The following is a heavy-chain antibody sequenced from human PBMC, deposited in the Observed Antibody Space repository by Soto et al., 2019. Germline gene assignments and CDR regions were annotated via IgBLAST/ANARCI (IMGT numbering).Heavy chain of an antibody. V-gene: IGHV3-23*01. CDR1: GFTFSTYA. CDR2: ISNSGGNI. D-gene: IGHD2-15*01. CDR3: SHPRGFGFLDSYDI. Sequence: EGQLLESGGGLVQPGGSLTLSCAASGFTFSTYAMSWVRQAPGKGLEWVSAISNSGGNIYYADSVQGRFTISRDNSLNTLFSQMPSLEIEETAVYYCSHPRGFGFLDSYDIWGQGTMVTGS. J-gene: IGHJ3*02.